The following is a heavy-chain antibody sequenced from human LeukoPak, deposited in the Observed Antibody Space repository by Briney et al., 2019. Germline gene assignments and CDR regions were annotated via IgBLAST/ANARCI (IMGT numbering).Heavy chain of an antibody. V-gene: IGHV4-39*01. CDR1: GVSINNFNYY. CDR2: INYSGAT. D-gene: IGHD2-21*01. J-gene: IGHJ4*02. CDR3: ARHKGTEVAIPPLLDH. Sequence: SETLSLTCTGSGVSINNFNYYWRGARQPPGKRLEWIGSINYSGATYYNQSLKSRATISVNTSESQLPLQVNSVTAADTAVYYCARHKGTEVAIPPLLDHWGQGTLVTVSS.